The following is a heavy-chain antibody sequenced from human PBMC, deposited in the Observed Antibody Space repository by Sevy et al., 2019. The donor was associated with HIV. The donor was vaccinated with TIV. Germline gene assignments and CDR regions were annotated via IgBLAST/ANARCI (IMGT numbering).Heavy chain of an antibody. D-gene: IGHD4-17*01. CDR1: GGSISSGDYY. Sequence: SETLSLTCTVSGGSISSGDYYWSWIRQPPGKGLEWIGYIYYSGSTYYKPSLKSRVTISVDTSNNQYSLKLSSVTAADTAVYYCARDFNTSDYHWLHAFDIWGQRTMVTVSS. J-gene: IGHJ3*02. CDR2: IYYSGST. V-gene: IGHV4-30-4*01. CDR3: ARDFNTSDYHWLHAFDI.